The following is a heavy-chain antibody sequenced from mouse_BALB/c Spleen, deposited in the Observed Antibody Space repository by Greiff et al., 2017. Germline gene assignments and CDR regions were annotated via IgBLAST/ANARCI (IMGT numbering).Heavy chain of an antibody. V-gene: IGHV5-17*02. CDR3: ARGGGDYFDY. CDR2: ISSGSSTI. CDR1: GFTFSSFG. J-gene: IGHJ2*01. Sequence: EVQGVESGGGLVQPGGSRKLSCAASGFTFSSFGMHWVRQAPEKGLEWVAYISSGSSTIYYADTVKGRFTISRDNPKNTLFLQMTSLRSEDTAMYYCARGGGDYFDYWGQGTTLTVSS.